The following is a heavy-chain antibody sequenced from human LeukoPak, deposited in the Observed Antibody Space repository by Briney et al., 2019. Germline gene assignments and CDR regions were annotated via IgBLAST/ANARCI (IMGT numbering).Heavy chain of an antibody. D-gene: IGHD1-26*01. CDR2: IYYSGST. CDR1: GGSISSGDYY. V-gene: IGHV4-30-4*08. J-gene: IGHJ4*02. CDR3: ARAVVGAPWADY. Sequence: SQTLSLTCTVSGGSISSGDYYWSWIRQPPGKGLEWIGYIYYSGSTYYNPSLKSRVTISVDTSKNQFSLKLNSMTAADTAVYYCARAVVGAPWADYWGQGTLVTVSS.